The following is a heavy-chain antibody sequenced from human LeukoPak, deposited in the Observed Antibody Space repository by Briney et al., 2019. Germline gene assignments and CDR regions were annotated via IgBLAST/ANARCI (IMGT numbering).Heavy chain of an antibody. V-gene: IGHV1-18*01. CDR3: AKIGYCSSTSCYHLDY. CDR2: ISAYNGNT. Sequence: ASVKVSCKASGYTFTSYGISWVRQAPGQGLEWMGWISAYNGNTNYAQKLQGRVTMTTDTSTSTAYMELRSLRSDDTAVYYCAKIGYCSSTSCYHLDYWGQGTLVTVSS. CDR1: GYTFTSYG. D-gene: IGHD2-2*01. J-gene: IGHJ4*02.